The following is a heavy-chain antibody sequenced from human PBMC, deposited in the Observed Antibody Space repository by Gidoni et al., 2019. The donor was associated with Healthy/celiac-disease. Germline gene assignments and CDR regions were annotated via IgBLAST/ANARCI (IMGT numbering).Heavy chain of an antibody. J-gene: IGHJ4*02. CDR3: AETSGSYQEGFYFDY. Sequence: QLQLQESGPGLVKPSETLSLPCTVSGGSISSSSYYWGWIRQPPGKGLEWIGSIYYSGSTYYNPSLKSRVTISVDTSKNQFSLKLSSVTAADTAVYYCAETSGSYQEGFYFDYWGQGTLVTVSS. CDR1: GGSISSSSYY. D-gene: IGHD1-26*01. CDR2: IYYSGST. V-gene: IGHV4-39*01.